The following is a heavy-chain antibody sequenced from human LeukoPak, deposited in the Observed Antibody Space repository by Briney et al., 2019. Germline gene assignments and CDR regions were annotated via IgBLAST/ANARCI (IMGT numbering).Heavy chain of an antibody. CDR3: AREGSTSCLDY. CDR2: INSDGSST. V-gene: IGHV3-74*01. CDR1: GFTFSSYW. D-gene: IGHD2-2*01. J-gene: IGHJ4*02. Sequence: GGSLRLSCAASGFTFSSYWMHWVRQAPGKGLVWVSRINSDGSSTSYADSVKGRFTISGDNAKNTLYLQMNSLRAEDTAVYYCAREGSTSCLDYWGQGTLVTVSS.